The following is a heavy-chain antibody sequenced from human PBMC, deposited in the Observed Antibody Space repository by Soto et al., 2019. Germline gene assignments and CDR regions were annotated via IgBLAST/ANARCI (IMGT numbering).Heavy chain of an antibody. CDR2: IWYDGSNK. V-gene: IGHV3-33*01. J-gene: IGHJ4*02. CDR3: ARESSDYYGAHIFDY. D-gene: IGHD3-10*01. CDR1: GFTFSSYG. Sequence: GGSLRLSCAASGFTFSSYGMHWVRQAPGKGLEWVAVIWYDGSNKYYADSVKGRFTISRDNSKNTLYLQMNSLRAEDTAVYYCARESSDYYGAHIFDYWGQGTLVTVSS.